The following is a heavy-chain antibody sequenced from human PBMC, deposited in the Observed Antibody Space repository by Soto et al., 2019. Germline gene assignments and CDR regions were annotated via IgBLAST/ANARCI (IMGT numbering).Heavy chain of an antibody. Sequence: GGSLRLSCAASGFTFSSYGMHWVRQAPGKGLEWVAVIWYDGSNKYYADYVKGRFTISRDNSKNTLYLQMNSLRAEDTAVYYCAREGPYSSSFGYWGQGTLVTVSS. D-gene: IGHD6-13*01. CDR2: IWYDGSNK. CDR3: AREGPYSSSFGY. V-gene: IGHV3-33*01. CDR1: GFTFSSYG. J-gene: IGHJ4*02.